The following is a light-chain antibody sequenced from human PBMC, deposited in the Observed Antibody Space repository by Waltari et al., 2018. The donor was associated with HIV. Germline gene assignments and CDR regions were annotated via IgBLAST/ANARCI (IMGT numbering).Light chain of an antibody. J-gene: IGLJ2*01. CDR2: EVY. Sequence: QSALTQPASVSGSIGQSITIPCTGTSSDVGSYNLVSWYQHHPGKAPKLIIYEVYKRPSGVSNRFSGSKSGNTASLTVSGLQAEDEADYYCCSYAGSSIPFGGGTKLTVL. CDR3: CSYAGSSIP. V-gene: IGLV2-23*02. CDR1: SSDVGSYNL.